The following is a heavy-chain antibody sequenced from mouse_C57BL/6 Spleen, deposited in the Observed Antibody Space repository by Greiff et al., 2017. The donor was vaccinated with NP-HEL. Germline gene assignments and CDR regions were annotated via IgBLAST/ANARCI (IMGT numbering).Heavy chain of an antibody. CDR3: ARMELTGTIFDY. CDR2: IDPNSGGT. CDR1: GYTFTSYW. J-gene: IGHJ2*01. Sequence: QVQLQQPGAELVMPGASVKLSCKASGYTFTSYWMHWVKQRPGQGLEWIGRIDPNSGGTKYNEKFKSKATLTVDKPSSTAYMQLSSLTSEDSAVYYCARMELTGTIFDYWGQGTTLTVSS. D-gene: IGHD4-1*01. V-gene: IGHV1-72*01.